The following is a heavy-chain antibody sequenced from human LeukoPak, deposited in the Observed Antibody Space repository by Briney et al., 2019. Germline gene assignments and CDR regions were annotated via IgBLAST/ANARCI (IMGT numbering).Heavy chain of an antibody. CDR2: ISKGRPTI. CDR3: VRDPEALDY. CDR1: GFTFSSYS. V-gene: IGHV3-48*02. J-gene: IGHJ4*02. Sequence: PGGSLRLSCVASGFTFSSYSMNRVRQAPGKGLEWVSYISKGRPTIHYADSVKGRFTISRDNAKNSLYLQMNSLRDEDTAVYYCVRDPEALDYWGQGTLVTVSS.